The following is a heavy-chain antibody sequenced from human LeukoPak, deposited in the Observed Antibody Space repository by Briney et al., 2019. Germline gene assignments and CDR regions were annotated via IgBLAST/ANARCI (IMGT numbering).Heavy chain of an antibody. CDR3: ARDQARYYDSSGYVDY. Sequence: GGSLRLSCAASGFTFSDFPMIWVRQAPGKGLEWVSTIFPSSVEIHYADSVKGRFTISRDNSRSTLSLQMNSLRAEDTAVYYCARDQARYYDSSGYVDYWGQGTLVTVSS. CDR1: GFTFSDFP. V-gene: IGHV3-23*01. CDR2: IFPSSVEI. J-gene: IGHJ4*02. D-gene: IGHD3-22*01.